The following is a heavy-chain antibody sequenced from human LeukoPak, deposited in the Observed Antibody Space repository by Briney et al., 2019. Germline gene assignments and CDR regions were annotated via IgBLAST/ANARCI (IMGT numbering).Heavy chain of an antibody. D-gene: IGHD3-10*01. CDR1: GYTFTSYD. CDR3: ARARRYYGSGSTSYYFDY. J-gene: IGHJ4*02. V-gene: IGHV1-8*01. CDR2: MNPNSGNT. Sequence: ASVKVSCKASGYTFTSYDNNWVRQATGQGLEWMGWMNPNSGNTGYAQKFQGRVTMTRNTSISTAYMELSSLRSEDTAVYYCARARRYYGSGSTSYYFDYWGQGTLVTVSS.